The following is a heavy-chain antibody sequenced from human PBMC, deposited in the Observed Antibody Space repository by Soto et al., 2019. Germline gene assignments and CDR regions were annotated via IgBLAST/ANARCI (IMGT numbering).Heavy chain of an antibody. CDR3: VRLKLELSFLKYYYYMDV. CDR1: GYTFTGYY. D-gene: IGHD1-7*01. Sequence: ASVKVSCKASGYTFTGYYMHWVRQAPGQGLEWMGWINPNSGGTNYAQKFQGWVTMTRDTSISTAYMELSRLRSDDTAVYYCVRLKLELSFLKYYYYMDVWGKGTTVTVSS. J-gene: IGHJ6*03. CDR2: INPNSGGT. V-gene: IGHV1-2*04.